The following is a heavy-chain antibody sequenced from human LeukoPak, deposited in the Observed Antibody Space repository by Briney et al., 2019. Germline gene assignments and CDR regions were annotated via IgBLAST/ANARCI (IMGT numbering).Heavy chain of an antibody. CDR1: GFTFGDYA. CDR2: INSDGINT. V-gene: IGHV3-74*01. D-gene: IGHD3-22*01. Sequence: PGGSLRLSCTASGFTFGDYAMSWFRQAPGKGLVWVSRINSDGINTSYADSVKGRFTISRDNAKNTLNLQMNSLRAEDTAVYYCARDLGQYYDTSDNWFDPWGQGTLVTVSS. CDR3: ARDLGQYYDTSDNWFDP. J-gene: IGHJ5*02.